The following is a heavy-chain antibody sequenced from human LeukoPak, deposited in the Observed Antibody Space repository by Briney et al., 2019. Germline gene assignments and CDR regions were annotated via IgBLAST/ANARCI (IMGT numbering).Heavy chain of an antibody. V-gene: IGHV1-69*05. CDR3: PRDRSYYGSGSYYHQ. D-gene: IGHD3-10*01. CDR2: IIPIFGTA. Sequence: SVKVSCKASGGSFSSYAISWVRQAPGQGLEWMGRIIPIFGTANYAQKFQGRVTITTDESTSTAYMEPSSLNSEDTAVDYCPRDRSYYGSGSYYHQGDQGTLVPLSS. J-gene: IGHJ4*02. CDR1: GGSFSSYA.